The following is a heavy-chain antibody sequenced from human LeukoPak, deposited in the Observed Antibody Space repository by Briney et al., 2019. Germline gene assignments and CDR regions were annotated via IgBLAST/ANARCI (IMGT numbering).Heavy chain of an antibody. CDR3: ARRARYYDSSGYYRVYNWLDL. J-gene: IGHJ5*02. Sequence: ASVKVSCKASGYTFTSYAMNWVRQAPGQGLEWMGWINTNTGNPTYAQGFTGRFVFSLDTSVSTAYLQISSLKAEDNDVYYCARRARYYDSSGYYRVYNWLDLWGKGTVDTVS. V-gene: IGHV7-4-1*02. D-gene: IGHD3-22*01. CDR1: GYTFTSYA. CDR2: INTNTGNP.